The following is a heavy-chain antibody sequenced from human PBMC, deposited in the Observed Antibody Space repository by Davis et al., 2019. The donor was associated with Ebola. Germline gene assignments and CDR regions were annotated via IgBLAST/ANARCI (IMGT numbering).Heavy chain of an antibody. J-gene: IGHJ4*02. D-gene: IGHD4-17*01. CDR1: GFIFSNYG. CDR3: VKADSGLRPDDN. Sequence: GGSLRLSCAASGFIFSNYGIQWVRQAPGKGLEWVAIISYDGGSRKYADSLEGRVTISRDKSKSTVFLEISSLRAEDTAVYYCVKADSGLRPDDNWGQGTLVTVSS. CDR2: ISYDGGSR. V-gene: IGHV3-30*18.